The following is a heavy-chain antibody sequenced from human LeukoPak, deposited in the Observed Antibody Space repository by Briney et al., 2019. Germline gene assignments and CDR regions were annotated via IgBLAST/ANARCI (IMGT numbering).Heavy chain of an antibody. CDR2: ISGSGGSK. CDR3: AKEWRFSSSWYQYYFDY. V-gene: IGHV3-23*01. D-gene: IGHD6-13*01. Sequence: PGGSLRLSCAASGFTVSSYAMSWVRQAPGKGLEWISAISGSGGSKYYADSVKGRFTIFRDTSTNTLYLQLNSLRVDDTAVYFCAKEWRFSSSWYQYYFDYWGQGTLVTVSS. CDR1: GFTVSSYA. J-gene: IGHJ4*02.